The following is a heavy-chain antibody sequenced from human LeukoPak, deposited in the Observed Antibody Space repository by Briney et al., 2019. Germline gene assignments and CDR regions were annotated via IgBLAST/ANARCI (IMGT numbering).Heavy chain of an antibody. V-gene: IGHV1-46*01. J-gene: IGHJ4*02. CDR2: INPSGGST. CDR1: GYTFTRYY. D-gene: IGHD5-12*01. CDR3: ARDREGRGYSGYDLPPLDY. Sequence: ASVTVSCKQSGYTFTRYYMHWVRQAPAPGLEGMGIINPSGGSTSYAQKFQGRVTMTRDTSTSTVYMELSSLRSEDTAVYYCARDREGRGYSGYDLPPLDYWGQGTLVTVSS.